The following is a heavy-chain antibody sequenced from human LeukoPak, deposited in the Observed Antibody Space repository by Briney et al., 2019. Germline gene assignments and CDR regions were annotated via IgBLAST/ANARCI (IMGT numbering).Heavy chain of an antibody. J-gene: IGHJ4*02. CDR3: AREGPHYDFWSGYYPLDY. D-gene: IGHD3-3*01. V-gene: IGHV4-34*01. CDR1: GGSFSGYY. Sequence: SETLSLTCAVYGGSFSGYYWSWIRQPPGKGLEWIGEINHSGSTNYNPSLKSRVTISVDTSKNQFSLKLSSVTAADTAVCYCAREGPHYDFWSGYYPLDYWGQGTLVTVSS. CDR2: INHSGST.